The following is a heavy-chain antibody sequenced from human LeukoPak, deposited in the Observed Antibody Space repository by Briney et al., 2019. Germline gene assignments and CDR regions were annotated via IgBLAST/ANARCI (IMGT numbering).Heavy chain of an antibody. CDR1: GFTFSTYA. J-gene: IGHJ4*02. V-gene: IGHV3-20*04. D-gene: IGHD3-10*01. CDR2: INWNGGST. CDR3: ARGYGSGEDGDY. Sequence: GGSLRLSCAASGFTFSTYAMSWVRQAPGKGLEWVSGINWNGGSTGYADSLKGRFTISRDNAKNSLYLQMNSLRAEDTALYYCARGYGSGEDGDYWGQGTLVTVSS.